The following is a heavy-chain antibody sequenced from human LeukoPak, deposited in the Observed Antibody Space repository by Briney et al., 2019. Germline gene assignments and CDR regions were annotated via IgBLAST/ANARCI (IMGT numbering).Heavy chain of an antibody. CDR2: ISGSGRST. Sequence: GGSLRLSCAASGFTFSSYAMSWVRQPPGKGLEWVSAISGSGRSTYYADSVKGRFTISRDNSKNTLYLQMNSLRVEDTAVYYCARDGIGSGYYNYWGQGTLATVSS. J-gene: IGHJ4*02. CDR3: ARDGIGSGYYNY. D-gene: IGHD3-22*01. CDR1: GFTFSSYA. V-gene: IGHV3-23*01.